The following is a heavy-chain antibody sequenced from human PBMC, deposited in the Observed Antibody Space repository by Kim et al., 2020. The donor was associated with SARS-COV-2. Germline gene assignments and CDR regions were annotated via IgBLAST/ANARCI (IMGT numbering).Heavy chain of an antibody. Sequence: ASVKVSCKASGYTFTSYYISWVRQAPGQGLEWMGWVSAYNGKTSYAQNLRGRVTMTTETSTSTAYMELKNLRSDDTAVYDCARSLYYSCSSGFDYWGQGT. CDR1: GYTFTSYY. CDR2: VSAYNGKT. CDR3: ARSLYYSCSSGFDY. V-gene: IGHV1-18*01. D-gene: IGHD6-19*01. J-gene: IGHJ4*02.